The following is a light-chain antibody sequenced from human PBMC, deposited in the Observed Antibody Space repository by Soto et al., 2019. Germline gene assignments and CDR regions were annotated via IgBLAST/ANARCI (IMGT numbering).Light chain of an antibody. V-gene: IGKV3-15*01. Sequence: EIVMTQSPATLSVSPGETATLSCRASQSVNSNLAWYQQKPGQAPRLLISDASTRAAGLPARFSGSGSGTEFPLTISILQSEEFAVYFCQQSNNWPKTFGQGTKLEIQ. CDR2: DAS. J-gene: IGKJ1*01. CDR3: QQSNNWPKT. CDR1: QSVNSN.